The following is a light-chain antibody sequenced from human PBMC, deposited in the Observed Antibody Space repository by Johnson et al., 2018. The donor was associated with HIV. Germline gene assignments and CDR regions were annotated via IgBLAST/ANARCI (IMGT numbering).Light chain of an antibody. Sequence: QSVLTQPPSVSAAPGQKVTISCSGSSSNIGNNYVSWYQQFPGTAPKLLIYENNKRPSGIPDRFSGSKSSTSATLGITGLQTGDEADYYCGTWDSSLNVFGTGTKVTVL. V-gene: IGLV1-51*02. CDR1: SSNIGNNY. J-gene: IGLJ1*01. CDR2: ENN. CDR3: GTWDSSLNV.